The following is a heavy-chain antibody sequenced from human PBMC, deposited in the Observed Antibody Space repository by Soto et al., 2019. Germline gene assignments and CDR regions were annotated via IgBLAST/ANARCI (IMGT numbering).Heavy chain of an antibody. V-gene: IGHV4-39*01. Sequence: PSETLSLTCTVSGGSISSHTYYWGWIRQPPGKGLEWIASISYSGSTYYNPSLSSRVTISVDTSKNQFSLSLNSVTAADTAVYYCARVLNCGGDCYSAVWGQGTLVTVSS. CDR3: ARVLNCGGDCYSAV. CDR1: GGSISSHTYY. D-gene: IGHD2-21*02. CDR2: ISYSGST. J-gene: IGHJ4*02.